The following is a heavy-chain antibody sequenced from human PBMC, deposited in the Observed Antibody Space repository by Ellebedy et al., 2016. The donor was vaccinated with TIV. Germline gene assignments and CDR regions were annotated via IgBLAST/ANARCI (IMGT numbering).Heavy chain of an antibody. J-gene: IGHJ5*02. V-gene: IGHV4-59*01. D-gene: IGHD6-13*01. CDR2: INYSGAT. Sequence: MPSETLSLTCAVSGGSIRSYYWTWIRQPPGKGLEWIGYINYSGATNYNPSLQSRVTISLDTYKNRLSLKLRSVTAADTAMYYCAKMTAATGRCDWFDPWGQGTLVTVSS. CDR3: AKMTAATGRCDWFDP. CDR1: GGSIRSYY.